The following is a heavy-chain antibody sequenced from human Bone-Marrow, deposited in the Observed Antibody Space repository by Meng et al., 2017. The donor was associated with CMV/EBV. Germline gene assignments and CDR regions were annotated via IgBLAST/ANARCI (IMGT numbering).Heavy chain of an antibody. CDR1: GGTFSSYA. Sequence: SVKVSCKASGGTFSSYAISWVRQAPGQGLEWMGGIIPIFGTANYAQKFQGRVTITTDESTSTAYMELSSLRSDDAAVYYCARDDYNNYGEYVYWGQGTLVTVSS. J-gene: IGHJ4*02. CDR2: IIPIFGTA. V-gene: IGHV1-69*05. CDR3: ARDDYNNYGEYVY. D-gene: IGHD4-11*01.